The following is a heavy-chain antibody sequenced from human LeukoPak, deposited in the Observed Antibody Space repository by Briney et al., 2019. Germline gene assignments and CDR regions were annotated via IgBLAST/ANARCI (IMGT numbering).Heavy chain of an antibody. D-gene: IGHD2-2*01. CDR2: IYYSGST. CDR3: ARGTRAYCSSTSCQRDYYYYYGMDV. V-gene: IGHV4-31*03. Sequence: SETLSLTCTVSGGSISSGGYYWSWIRQHPRKGLEWIGYIYYSGSTYYNPSLKSRVTILVDTSKNQFSLKLSSVTAADTAVYYCARGTRAYCSSTSCQRDYYYYYGMDVWGQGTTVTVSS. J-gene: IGHJ6*02. CDR1: GGSISSGGYY.